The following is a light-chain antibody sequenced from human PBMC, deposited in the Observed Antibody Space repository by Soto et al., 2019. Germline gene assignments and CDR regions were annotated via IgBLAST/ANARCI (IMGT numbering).Light chain of an antibody. V-gene: IGKV3-20*01. Sequence: EIGWTQSPGTLSLSKGERATLSCRARQSIPNSYLSWYQHKPGKAPRLLIHGASSRDNCTPDRLSGSGSGTDFHLILYRMEPEDFALYYCLQYGSTPGTFGQGTKLHLK. CDR1: QSIPNSY. CDR2: GAS. J-gene: IGKJ1*01. CDR3: LQYGSTPGT.